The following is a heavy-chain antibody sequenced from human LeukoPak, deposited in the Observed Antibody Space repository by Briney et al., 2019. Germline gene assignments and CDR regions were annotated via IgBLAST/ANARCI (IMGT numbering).Heavy chain of an antibody. Sequence: GASVKVSCKASGYTFTSYGISWVRQAPGQGLEWMGWISAYNGNTNYAQKLQGRVTMTTDTSTSTAYMELRSLRSDDTAVYYCARDAIFGVVKGPNWFDPWGQGTLVTVSS. CDR1: GYTFTSYG. D-gene: IGHD3-3*01. CDR3: ARDAIFGVVKGPNWFDP. CDR2: ISAYNGNT. V-gene: IGHV1-18*01. J-gene: IGHJ5*02.